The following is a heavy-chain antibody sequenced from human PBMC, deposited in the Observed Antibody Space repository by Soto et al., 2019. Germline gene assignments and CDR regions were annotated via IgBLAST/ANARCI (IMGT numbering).Heavy chain of an antibody. CDR2: IYYSGST. CDR1: GGSISSGGYY. J-gene: IGHJ5*02. CDR3: ARGHSTIFGVDPLFDP. D-gene: IGHD3-3*01. Sequence: QVQLQESGPGLVKPSQTLSLTCTVSGGSISSGGYYWSWIRQHPGKGLEWIGYIYYSGSTYYNPYLKSRVTISVDTSKNQFSLKLSSVTAADTAVYYCARGHSTIFGVDPLFDPWGQGTLVTVSS. V-gene: IGHV4-31*03.